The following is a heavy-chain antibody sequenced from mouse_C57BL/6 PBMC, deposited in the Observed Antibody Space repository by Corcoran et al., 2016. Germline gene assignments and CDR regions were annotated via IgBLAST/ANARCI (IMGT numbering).Heavy chain of an antibody. CDR1: GYSITSGYY. J-gene: IGHJ1*03. Sequence: DVQLQESGPGLVTPSQSLSLTCSVTGYSITSGYYWNWIRQFPGNKLEWMGYISYDGSNNYNPSLKNRISITRDTSKNQFFLKLNSVTTEDTATYYWAREGDGSSYDWYVDVWGTGTTVTVSS. CDR3: AREGDGSSYDWYVDV. D-gene: IGHD1-1*01. CDR2: ISYDGSN. V-gene: IGHV3-6*01.